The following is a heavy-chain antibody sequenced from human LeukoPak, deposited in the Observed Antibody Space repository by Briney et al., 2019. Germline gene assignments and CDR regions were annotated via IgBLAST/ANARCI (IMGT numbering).Heavy chain of an antibody. CDR3: AGHLRYFDY. CDR1: GGSFSGYY. V-gene: IGHV4-34*01. CDR2: INHSGSI. J-gene: IGHJ4*02. Sequence: SETLSLTCAVYGGSFSGYYWSWIRQPPGKGLEWIGEINHSGSINYNPSLKSRVTISLDTSKNQFSLKLSPVTAADTAVYYCAGHLRYFDYWGQGTLVTVSS.